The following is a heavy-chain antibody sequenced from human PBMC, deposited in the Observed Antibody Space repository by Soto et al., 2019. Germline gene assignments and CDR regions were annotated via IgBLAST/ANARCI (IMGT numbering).Heavy chain of an antibody. J-gene: IGHJ4*02. Sequence: PSETLSLTCTVSGGSISSYYWSWIRQPPGKGLEWIGYIYYSGSTNYNPSLKSRVTISVDTSKNQFSLKLSSVTAADTAVYYCARDHGGGQQLFWYWGQGTLVTVSS. V-gene: IGHV4-59*01. CDR2: IYYSGST. D-gene: IGHD6-13*01. CDR3: ARDHGGGQQLFWY. CDR1: GGSISSYY.